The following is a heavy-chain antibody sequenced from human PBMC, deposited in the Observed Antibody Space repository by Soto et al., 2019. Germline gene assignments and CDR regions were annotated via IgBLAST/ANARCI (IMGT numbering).Heavy chain of an antibody. Sequence: EVQLVESGGGLVKPGGSLRLSCAASGFTFSSYSMNWVRQAPGKGLEWVSSISSSSSYIYYADSVKGRFTISRDNAKNSLYLQMNSLRAEDTAVYYCARDWVVGYGDYGHPGYWGQGTLVTVSS. CDR2: ISSSSSYI. J-gene: IGHJ4*02. CDR1: GFTFSSYS. D-gene: IGHD4-17*01. CDR3: ARDWVVGYGDYGHPGY. V-gene: IGHV3-21*01.